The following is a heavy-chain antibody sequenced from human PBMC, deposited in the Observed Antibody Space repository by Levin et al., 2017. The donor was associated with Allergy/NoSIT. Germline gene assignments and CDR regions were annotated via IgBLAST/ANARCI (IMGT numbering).Heavy chain of an antibody. CDR2: TRNKANSYTT. CDR1: GFTFSDHY. V-gene: IGHV3-72*01. CDR3: ARGVHSSGWDYYYYGMDG. Sequence: SCAASGFTFSDHYMDWVRQAPGKGLEWVGRTRNKANSYTTEYAASVKGRFTISRDDSKNSLYLQMNSLKTEDTAVYYCARGVHSSGWDYYYYGMDGWGQGTTVTVSS. J-gene: IGHJ6*02. D-gene: IGHD6-19*01.